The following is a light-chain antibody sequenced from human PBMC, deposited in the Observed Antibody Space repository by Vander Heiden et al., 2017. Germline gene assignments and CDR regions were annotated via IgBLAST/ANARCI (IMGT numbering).Light chain of an antibody. CDR1: QSVNTK. CDR2: GAS. J-gene: IGKJ1*01. V-gene: IGKV3-15*01. CDR3: HQYNNWPPWT. Sequence: ETLMTQSPAPLPSSPGERATLSCRTSQSVNTKLAWYQQRPGQAPRLLIYGASTRAAGVPDRFSGSGSGTEFTLTISSLQPEDFAVYYCHQYNNWPPWTFGQGTKVEIK.